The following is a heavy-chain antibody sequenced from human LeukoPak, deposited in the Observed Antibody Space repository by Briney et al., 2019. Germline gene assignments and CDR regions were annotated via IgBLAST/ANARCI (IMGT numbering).Heavy chain of an antibody. CDR1: GDSISSDISY. CDR3: ARGTLYRGWSYYLDF. D-gene: IGHD6-19*01. J-gene: IGHJ4*02. V-gene: IGHV4-39*07. Sequence: SETLSLTCTVSGDSISSDISYWGWIRQPPGKALEWIGSVYYSGTTSYNPSLKSRVTISVDMSKNHFSLRLRSVTAADTAMYYCARGTLYRGWSYYLDFWGQGSQVTVSS. CDR2: VYYSGTT.